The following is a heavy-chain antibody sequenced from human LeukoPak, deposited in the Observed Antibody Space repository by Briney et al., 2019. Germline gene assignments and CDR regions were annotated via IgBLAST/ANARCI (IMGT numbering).Heavy chain of an antibody. CDR2: ISYDGSNK. Sequence: GGSLRLSCAASGFTFSNYAMHWVRQAPGKGLEWVAVISYDGSNKYYADSVKGRFTISRDNSKNTLYLQMNSLRAEDTAVYYCVRQLWSNPSDAFDIWGQGTMVTVSS. CDR3: VRQLWSNPSDAFDI. CDR1: GFTFSNYA. J-gene: IGHJ3*02. D-gene: IGHD5-18*01. V-gene: IGHV3-30-3*01.